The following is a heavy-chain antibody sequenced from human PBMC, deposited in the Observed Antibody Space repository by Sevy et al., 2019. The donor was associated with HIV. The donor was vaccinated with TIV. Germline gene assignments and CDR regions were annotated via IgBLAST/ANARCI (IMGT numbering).Heavy chain of an antibody. CDR2: INPNSGGT. CDR3: AREGGNSYGSNWFDP. V-gene: IGHV1-2*02. D-gene: IGHD5-18*01. J-gene: IGHJ5*02. CDR1: GYTFTGYY. Sequence: ASVKVSCKASGYTFTGYYMHWVRQAPGQGLEWMGWINPNSGGTNYAQKFQGRVTMTRDTSISTAYMELSRLRSDDTAVYYCAREGGNSYGSNWFDPWGQGTLVTVSS.